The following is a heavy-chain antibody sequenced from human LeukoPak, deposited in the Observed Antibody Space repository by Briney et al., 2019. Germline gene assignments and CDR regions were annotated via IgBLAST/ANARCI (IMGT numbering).Heavy chain of an antibody. J-gene: IGHJ6*02. V-gene: IGHV3-21*01. Sequence: PGGSLRLSCAASGFTFSSHSMNWVRQAPGKGLEWVSSISSSSSYIYYADSVKGRFTISRDNAKNSLYLQMNSLRAEDTAVYYCASFDCSGGSCLYGMDGWGQGTTVTVSS. CDR3: ASFDCSGGSCLYGMDG. CDR2: ISSSSSYI. CDR1: GFTFSSHS. D-gene: IGHD2-15*01.